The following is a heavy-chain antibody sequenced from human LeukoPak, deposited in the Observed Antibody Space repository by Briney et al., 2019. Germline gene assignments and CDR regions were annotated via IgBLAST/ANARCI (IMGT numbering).Heavy chain of an antibody. V-gene: IGHV1-18*01. CDR1: GYTFTSHD. Sequence: ASVKVSCKASGYTFTSHDISWERQPPGQGLEWMGWITTFNGDTNYAQRLLGRVTMTTDTSTSTAYMELRSLRSDDTAVYYCARFTPTIAAAGLDNWGQGTLVTVSS. J-gene: IGHJ4*02. D-gene: IGHD6-13*01. CDR3: ARFTPTIAAAGLDN. CDR2: ITTFNGDT.